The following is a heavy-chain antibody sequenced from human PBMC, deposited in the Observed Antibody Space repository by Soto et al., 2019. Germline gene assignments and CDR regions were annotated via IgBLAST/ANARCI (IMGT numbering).Heavy chain of an antibody. CDR2: INTDGSTT. V-gene: IGHV3-74*01. CDR3: VRIRRGDGYTFGY. D-gene: IGHD5-12*01. Sequence: EVQLVESGGVSVQPGGSLRLSCTASGFTLSNYWMHWVRQAPGKGLVWVSRINTDGSTTTYADSVKGRFTISRDNAKNTLYLKINSLRDEDRVVYYCVRIRRGDGYTFGYWGQGTLVPVSS. CDR1: GFTLSNYW. J-gene: IGHJ4*02.